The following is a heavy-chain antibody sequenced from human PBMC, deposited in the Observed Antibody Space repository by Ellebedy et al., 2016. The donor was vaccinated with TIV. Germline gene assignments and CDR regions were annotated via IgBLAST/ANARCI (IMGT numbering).Heavy chain of an antibody. CDR1: GASISSYY. CDR3: ASGPNQYFFDY. Sequence: MPSETLSLTCTFTVSGASISSYYWTWIRQPPGKGLEWIGYIYYTGSTNYNPSLKSRLTISVDTSKNQFSLKLNSVTAADAAVYFCASGPNQYFFDYWGQGTLVTVSS. D-gene: IGHD1-14*01. V-gene: IGHV4-59*01. CDR2: IYYTGST. J-gene: IGHJ4*02.